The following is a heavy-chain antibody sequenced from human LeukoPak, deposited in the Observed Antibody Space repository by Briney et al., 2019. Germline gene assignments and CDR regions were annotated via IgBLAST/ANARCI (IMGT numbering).Heavy chain of an antibody. Sequence: ASVKVSCKASGYTFTSYGISWVRQAPGQGLEWMGWISAYNGNTNYAQKLQGRVTMTTDTSTSTAYMELRSLRSDDTAVYYCARDSSSWSSGAFDIWGQGTMVTVSS. CDR1: GYTFTSYG. J-gene: IGHJ3*02. CDR3: ARDSSSWSSGAFDI. CDR2: ISAYNGNT. D-gene: IGHD6-13*01. V-gene: IGHV1-18*01.